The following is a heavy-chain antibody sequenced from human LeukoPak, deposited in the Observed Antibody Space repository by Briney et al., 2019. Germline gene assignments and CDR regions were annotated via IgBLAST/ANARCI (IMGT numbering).Heavy chain of an antibody. J-gene: IGHJ4*02. D-gene: IGHD3-9*01. V-gene: IGHV3-74*01. CDR1: GFTFSSYW. CDR3: ASGSDDILTGYYTDYFDY. CDR2: INSDGSST. Sequence: PRGSLRLSCAASGFTFSSYWMHWVRQAPGKGLVWVSRINSDGSSTSYADSVKGRFTISRDNAKNTLYLQMNSLRAEDTAVYYCASGSDDILTGYYTDYFDYWGQGTLVTVSS.